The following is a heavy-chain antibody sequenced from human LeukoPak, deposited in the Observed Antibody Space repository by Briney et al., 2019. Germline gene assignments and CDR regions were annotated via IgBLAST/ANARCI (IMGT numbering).Heavy chain of an antibody. CDR2: IYPSDSDT. J-gene: IGHJ4*02. V-gene: IGHV5-51*01. D-gene: IGHD6-13*01. CDR1: GYLFTSYW. CDR3: ARGTGYSSFDY. Sequence: GGSLKISCKGSGYLFTSYWIGWVRQMPGKGLEWMGIIYPSDSDTRYSPSFQGQVTISSDTSISTAYLQWSSLKASDTAMYYCARGTGYSSFDYWGQGTLVTVSS.